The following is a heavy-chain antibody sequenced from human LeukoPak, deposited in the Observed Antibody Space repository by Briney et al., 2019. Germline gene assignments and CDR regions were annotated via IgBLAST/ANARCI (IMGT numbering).Heavy chain of an antibody. CDR1: GFTFSSYG. V-gene: IGHV3-30*03. CDR3: ARPYYYDSSGCYDY. Sequence: GGSLRLSCAASGFTFSSYGMHWVRQAPGKGLEWVAVISYDGSNKYYADFVKGRFTISRGNSKNTLYLQMNSLRAEDTAVYYCARPYYYDSSGCYDYWGQGTLVTVSS. D-gene: IGHD3-22*01. J-gene: IGHJ4*02. CDR2: ISYDGSNK.